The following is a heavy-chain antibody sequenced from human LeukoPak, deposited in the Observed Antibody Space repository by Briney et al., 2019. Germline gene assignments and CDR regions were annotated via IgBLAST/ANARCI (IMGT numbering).Heavy chain of an antibody. Sequence: PSETLSLTCTVSGGSINNTLFYWGWIRQPPGKGLEWIGYIYYSGSTNYNPSLKSRVTISVDTSKNQFSLKLSSVTAADTAVYYCARLLQRASRGFDPWGQGTLVTVSS. CDR1: GGSINNTLFY. V-gene: IGHV4-61*05. CDR2: IYYSGST. CDR3: ARLLQRASRGFDP. D-gene: IGHD2-15*01. J-gene: IGHJ5*02.